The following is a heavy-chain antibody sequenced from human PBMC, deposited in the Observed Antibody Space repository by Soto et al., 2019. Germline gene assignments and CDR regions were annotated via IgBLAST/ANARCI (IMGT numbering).Heavy chain of an antibody. CDR2: ISASGGRT. Sequence: EVQLLESGGGLVQPGGSLTLACATSGFIFSSDALNWVRQAPGKGLEWVSGISASGGRTYYADSVKGRFTISRDNSKNTLYLQMTGLRAEDAAVYYCAQSPRSGYEPPWAYWGLGTLVTVSS. J-gene: IGHJ4*02. CDR3: AQSPRSGYEPPWAY. CDR1: GFIFSSDA. D-gene: IGHD5-12*01. V-gene: IGHV3-23*01.